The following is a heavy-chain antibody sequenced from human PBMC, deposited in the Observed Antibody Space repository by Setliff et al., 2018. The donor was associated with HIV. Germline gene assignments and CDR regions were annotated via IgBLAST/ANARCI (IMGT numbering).Heavy chain of an antibody. J-gene: IGHJ4*02. CDR3: ASEDCGGGSCRPDN. CDR2: IYHSGST. D-gene: IGHD2-15*01. V-gene: IGHV4-38-2*01. Sequence: SETLSLTCAVSGYSISSGYYWGWIRQPPGKGLEWIGSIYHSGSTYYNPSLKSRVTISVDKSKNQSSLKLSSVTAADTAVYYCASEDCGGGSCRPDNWGQGTLVTVSS. CDR1: GYSISSGYY.